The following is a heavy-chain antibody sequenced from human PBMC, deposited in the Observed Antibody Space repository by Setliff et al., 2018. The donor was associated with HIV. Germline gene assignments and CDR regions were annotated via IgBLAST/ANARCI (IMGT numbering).Heavy chain of an antibody. CDR1: GGSISSGSHY. D-gene: IGHD3-16*01. Sequence: SETLSLTCTVSGGSISSGSHYWTWIRQPAGKGLEWIGHVYTGGTTNYNPSLKSRVTISVDTSKNQFSLKLSSVTAADTAMYYCTRVGTYGVGGWFDPWGQGSLVTVSS. J-gene: IGHJ5*02. CDR2: VYTGGTT. CDR3: TRVGTYGVGGWFDP. V-gene: IGHV4-61*09.